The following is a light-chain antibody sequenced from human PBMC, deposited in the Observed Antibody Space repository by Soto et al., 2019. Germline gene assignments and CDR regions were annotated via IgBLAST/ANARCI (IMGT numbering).Light chain of an antibody. V-gene: IGLV1-44*01. CDR2: RST. CDR3: AAWDDSLYGVV. J-gene: IGLJ2*01. Sequence: QSVLTQPRSVSGTPGQRVTISCSGSSSNVGSNSVNWYQHFPGTAPKVLIYRSTQRPSGVPDRFSGSKSGTSASLAISGLQSEDEADYYCAAWDDSLYGVVFGGGTKLTVL. CDR1: SSNVGSNS.